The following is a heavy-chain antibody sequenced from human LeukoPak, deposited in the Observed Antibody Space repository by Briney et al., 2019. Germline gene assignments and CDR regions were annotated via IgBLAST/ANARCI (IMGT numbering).Heavy chain of an antibody. Sequence: SVKVSCKASGGTFSSYAISWVRQAPGQGLEWMGRIIPIFGIANYARKFQGRVTITADKSTSTAYMEPSSLRSEDTAVYYCARASGYCSSTSCHDAFDIWGQGTMVTVSS. V-gene: IGHV1-69*04. CDR1: GGTFSSYA. J-gene: IGHJ3*02. CDR2: IIPIFGIA. D-gene: IGHD2-2*03. CDR3: ARASGYCSSTSCHDAFDI.